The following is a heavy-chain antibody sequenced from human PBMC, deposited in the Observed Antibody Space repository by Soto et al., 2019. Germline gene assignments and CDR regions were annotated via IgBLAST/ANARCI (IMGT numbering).Heavy chain of an antibody. V-gene: IGHV3-23*01. Sequence: GGSLRLSCAASGFTFSSYAMSWVRQAPGKGLEWVSAISGSGGSTNYADSVKGRFTISRDNSKNKLYLQMNSLKAEDTALYYFAKERITMVRGVIIGPFDYWGQGTLVTVSS. J-gene: IGHJ4*02. CDR2: ISGSGGST. D-gene: IGHD3-10*01. CDR3: AKERITMVRGVIIGPFDY. CDR1: GFTFSSYA.